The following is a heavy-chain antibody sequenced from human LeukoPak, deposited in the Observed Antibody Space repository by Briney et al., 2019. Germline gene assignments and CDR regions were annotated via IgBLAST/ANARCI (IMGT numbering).Heavy chain of an antibody. CDR3: ARGAVTINWNHWFDP. CDR2: IYTSGST. Sequence: PSETLSLTCTVSGGSISSYYWSWIRQPAGKGLEWIGRIYTSGSTNYNPSLKSRVTMSVDTSKNQFSLKLSSVTAADTAVYYCARGAVTINWNHWFDPWGQGTLVTVSS. D-gene: IGHD1-20*01. V-gene: IGHV4-4*07. CDR1: GGSISSYY. J-gene: IGHJ5*02.